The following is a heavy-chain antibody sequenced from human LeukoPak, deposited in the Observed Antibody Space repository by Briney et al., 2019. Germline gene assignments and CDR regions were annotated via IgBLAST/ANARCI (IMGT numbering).Heavy chain of an antibody. J-gene: IGHJ6*04. V-gene: IGHV1-69*13. D-gene: IGHD2-2*02. CDR3: AREQGYCSSTSCYTGMDV. Sequence: SVKVSCKASGGTLSSYAISWVRQAPGQGLEWMGGIIPIFGTANYAQKFQGRVTITADESTSTAYMELSSLRSEDTAVYYCAREQGYCSSTSCYTGMDVWGKGTTVTVSS. CDR1: GGTLSSYA. CDR2: IIPIFGTA.